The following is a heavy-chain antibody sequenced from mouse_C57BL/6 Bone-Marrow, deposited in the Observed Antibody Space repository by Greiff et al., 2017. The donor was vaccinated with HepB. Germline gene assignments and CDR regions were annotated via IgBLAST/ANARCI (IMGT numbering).Heavy chain of an antibody. J-gene: IGHJ3*01. Sequence: QVQLQQSGAELMKPGASVKLSCKATGYTFTGYWIEWVKQRPGHGLEWIGEILPGSGSTNYNEKFKGKATLTADTSSNTAYMQLSSLTTEDSAIYYCARLLRYPWFAYWGQGTLVTVSA. V-gene: IGHV1-9*01. D-gene: IGHD1-1*01. CDR3: ARLLRYPWFAY. CDR1: GYTFTGYW. CDR2: ILPGSGST.